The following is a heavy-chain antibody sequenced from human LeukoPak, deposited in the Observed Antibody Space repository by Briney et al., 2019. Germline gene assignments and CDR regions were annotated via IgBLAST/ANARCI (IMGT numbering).Heavy chain of an antibody. CDR2: ISGSGGST. D-gene: IGHD3-22*01. Sequence: GGPLRLSCAASGFTFSSYAMSWVRQAPGKGLEWVSGISGSGGSTYYADSVKGRFTISRDNSKNTLYLQMNSLRAEDTAVYYCAKDDDSTGYPSYYFDYWGQGTLVTVSS. V-gene: IGHV3-23*01. CDR1: GFTFSSYA. J-gene: IGHJ4*02. CDR3: AKDDDSTGYPSYYFDY.